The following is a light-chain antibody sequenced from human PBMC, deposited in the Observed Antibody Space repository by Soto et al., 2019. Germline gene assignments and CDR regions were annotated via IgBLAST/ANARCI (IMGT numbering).Light chain of an antibody. CDR3: ISSGGSTDL. Sequence: QSVLTQPASVSGSPGQSITISCTGSSSDVGGYDYVSWYQQHPGKAPKLLIYEVTKRPSGVPERFSGSKSGNTASLTVSGFQAEDEGDYHCISSGGSTDLFGNGTKVTVL. CDR1: SSDVGGYDY. CDR2: EVT. V-gene: IGLV2-8*01. J-gene: IGLJ1*01.